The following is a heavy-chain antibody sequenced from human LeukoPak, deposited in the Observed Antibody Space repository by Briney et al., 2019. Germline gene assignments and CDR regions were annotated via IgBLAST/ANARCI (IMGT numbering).Heavy chain of an antibody. CDR2: IIPIFGTA. D-gene: IGHD6-6*01. CDR1: GGTFSSYA. Sequence: SVKVSCKASGGTFSSYAISWVRQAPGQGLEWMGGIIPIFGTANYAQKFQGRVTITTDESTSTAYMELSSLRSEDTAVYYCARVRAARPYYYYYYMDVWGKGTTVTVSS. J-gene: IGHJ6*03. CDR3: ARVRAARPYYYYYYMDV. V-gene: IGHV1-69*05.